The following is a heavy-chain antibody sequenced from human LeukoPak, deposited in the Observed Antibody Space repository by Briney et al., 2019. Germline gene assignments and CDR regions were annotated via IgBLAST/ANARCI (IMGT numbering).Heavy chain of an antibody. CDR3: ARGAKPLKYGGNGPQNAFDI. CDR2: IYYSGST. D-gene: IGHD4-23*01. Sequence: PSETLSLTCTVSGGSISSGGYYWSWIRQHPGKGLEWIGYIYYSGSTYYNPSLKSRVTISVDTSKNQFSLKLSSVTAADTAVYYCARGAKPLKYGGNGPQNAFDIWGQGTMVTVSS. J-gene: IGHJ3*02. CDR1: GGSISSGGYY. V-gene: IGHV4-31*03.